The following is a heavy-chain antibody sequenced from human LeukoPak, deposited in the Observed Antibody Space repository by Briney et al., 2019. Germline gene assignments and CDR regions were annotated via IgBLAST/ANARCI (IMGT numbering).Heavy chain of an antibody. V-gene: IGHV4-61*02. J-gene: IGHJ4*02. CDR1: GGSISSGSYY. CDR2: IYTSGST. D-gene: IGHD2-15*01. CDR3: ATLALQRRTYKRGTYCSGGRCRPAFDY. Sequence: SETLSLTCTVSGGSISSGSYYWSWIRQPAGKGLEWIGRIYTSGSTNYNPSLKSRVTISVDTSKNQFSLKLSSVTAADTAVYYCATLALQRRTYKRGTYCSGGRCRPAFDYWGQGTLVTVSS.